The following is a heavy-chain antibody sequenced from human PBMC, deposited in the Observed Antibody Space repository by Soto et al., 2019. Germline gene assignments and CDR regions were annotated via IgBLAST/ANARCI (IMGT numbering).Heavy chain of an antibody. D-gene: IGHD2-2*01. V-gene: IGHV4-34*01. CDR2: INHSGST. J-gene: IGHJ4*02. CDR1: GGSFSGYY. Sequence: QVQLQQWGAGLLKPSETLSLTCAVYGGSFSGYYWSWIRQPPGKGLEWIGEINHSGSTNYNPSLKSRVTISVDTSKNQFSLKLSSVTAADTAVYYCARVSPRQLPDMTVSDYWGQGTLVTVSS. CDR3: ARVSPRQLPDMTVSDY.